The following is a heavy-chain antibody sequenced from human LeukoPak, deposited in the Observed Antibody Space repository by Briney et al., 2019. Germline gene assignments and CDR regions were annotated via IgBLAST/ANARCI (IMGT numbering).Heavy chain of an antibody. CDR1: GFTFSSYA. CDR2: ISGSGGST. D-gene: IGHD2-2*01. V-gene: IGHV3-23*01. J-gene: IGHJ4*02. Sequence: GGSLRLSCAASGFTFSSYAMTWVRQAPGMGLEWVSGISGSGGSTYYADSVKGRFTISRDNSKNTLYLQMNSLRAEDTAVYYCAKDHPLGYCSSTSCLDDYWGQGTLVTVSS. CDR3: AKDHPLGYCSSTSCLDDY.